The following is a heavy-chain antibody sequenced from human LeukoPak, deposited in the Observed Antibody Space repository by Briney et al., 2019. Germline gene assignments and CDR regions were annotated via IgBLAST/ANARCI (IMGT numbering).Heavy chain of an antibody. Sequence: ASVKVSCKASGYTFTSYYMHGVRQAPGQGLEWMGWINPNSGGTNYAQKFQGRVTMTRDTSISTAYMELSRLRSDDTAVYYCAREGWNDVIGWFDPWGQGTLVTVSS. J-gene: IGHJ5*02. CDR1: GYTFTSYY. V-gene: IGHV1-2*02. D-gene: IGHD1-1*01. CDR2: INPNSGGT. CDR3: AREGWNDVIGWFDP.